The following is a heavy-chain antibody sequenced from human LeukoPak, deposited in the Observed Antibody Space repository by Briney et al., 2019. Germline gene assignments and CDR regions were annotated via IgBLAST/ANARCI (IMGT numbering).Heavy chain of an antibody. J-gene: IGHJ4*02. CDR1: GYTLTELS. V-gene: IGHV1-24*01. Sequence: ASVKVSCKVSGYTLTELSMHWVRQAPGKGLEWMGGFDPEDGETIYAQKFQGRVTMTTDTSTSTAYMELRSLRSDDTAVYYCARDGVILWFGELTLTFDYWGQGTLVTVSS. D-gene: IGHD3-10*01. CDR3: ARDGVILWFGELTLTFDY. CDR2: FDPEDGET.